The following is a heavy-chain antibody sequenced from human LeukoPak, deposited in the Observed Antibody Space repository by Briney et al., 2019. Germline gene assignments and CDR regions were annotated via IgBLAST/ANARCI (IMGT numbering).Heavy chain of an antibody. CDR3: AIILLYITSRLLDP. J-gene: IGHJ5*02. D-gene: IGHD3-16*02. CDR2: IKHDGSEK. Sequence: GGSLTLSCAASGFTFSSYWMSWVRQAPGKGLEWVANIKHDGSEKYYVDSVKGRFTISRDNAKNSLYLQMNSLRAEDTAVYYCAIILLYITSRLLDPWGQGTLVTVSS. V-gene: IGHV3-7*01. CDR1: GFTFSSYW.